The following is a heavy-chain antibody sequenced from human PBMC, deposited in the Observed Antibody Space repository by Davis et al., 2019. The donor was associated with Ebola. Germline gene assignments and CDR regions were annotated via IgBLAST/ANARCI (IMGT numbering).Heavy chain of an antibody. V-gene: IGHV3-23*01. D-gene: IGHD3-10*01. CDR1: GFTFSTYA. CDR2: ISGSGGST. J-gene: IGHJ4*02. Sequence: PGGSLRLSCAASGFTFSTYAMGWVRQAPGKGLEWVSAISGSGGSTYYADSVKGRFTISRDNSKNTLYLQMNSLRAEDTAVYYCARDLTMVRGVPDYWGQGTLVTVSS. CDR3: ARDLTMVRGVPDY.